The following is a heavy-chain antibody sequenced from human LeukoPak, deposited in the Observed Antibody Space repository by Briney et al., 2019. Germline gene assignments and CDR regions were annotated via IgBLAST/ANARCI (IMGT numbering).Heavy chain of an antibody. CDR3: ARDYKYAFDN. V-gene: IGHV3-48*01. CDR1: GFRFSDYS. D-gene: IGHD5-24*01. J-gene: IGHJ4*02. CDR2: IGIDSGNT. Sequence: GGSLRLSCAASGFRFSDYSMNWVRQAPGKGLEWISYIGIDSGNTNYADSVKGRFTISGDKAKNSLYLQMNSLRVEDTAVYYCARDYKYAFDNWGQGILVTVSS.